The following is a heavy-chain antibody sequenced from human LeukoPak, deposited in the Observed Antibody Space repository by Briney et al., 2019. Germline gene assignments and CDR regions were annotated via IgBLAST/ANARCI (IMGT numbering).Heavy chain of an antibody. Sequence: PSQTLSLTCTVSGGSISNLNYYWSWIRQPAGKGLEWIGRIYASGSTNYNPSLKSRITISVDTSRNQFSLKLSSVTAADTAVYYCARGGVVMSRSHFDPWGQGTLVTVSS. J-gene: IGHJ5*02. D-gene: IGHD3-3*01. V-gene: IGHV4-61*02. CDR2: IYASGST. CDR1: GGSISNLNYY. CDR3: ARGGVVMSRSHFDP.